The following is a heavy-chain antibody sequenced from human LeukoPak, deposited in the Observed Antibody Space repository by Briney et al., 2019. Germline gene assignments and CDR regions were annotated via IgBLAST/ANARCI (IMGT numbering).Heavy chain of an antibody. J-gene: IGHJ4*02. CDR1: GFTFSSYG. D-gene: IGHD3-9*01. CDR3: AKAFYDILTGFPN. Sequence: GGSPRLSCAASGFTFSSYGMHWVRQAPGKGLEWVAVISYDGSNKYYADSVKGRFTISRDNSKNTLYLQMNSLRAEDTAVYYCAKAFYDILTGFPNWGQGTLVTVSS. CDR2: ISYDGSNK. V-gene: IGHV3-30*18.